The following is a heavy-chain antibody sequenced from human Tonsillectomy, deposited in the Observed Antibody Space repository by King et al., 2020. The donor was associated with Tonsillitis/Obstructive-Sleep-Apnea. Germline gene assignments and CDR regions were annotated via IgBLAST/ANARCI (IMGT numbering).Heavy chain of an antibody. Sequence: VQLQESGPGLVTPSGTLSLTCAVSGGSISSANWWSWVRQPPGKGLEWIGEIYHSGGTNYNPSLKSRLTISVDKSKNQFSLNLTSATAADTAVYYCARNSCFRTSCSLSWHSDLWGRGTLVTVSS. V-gene: IGHV4-4*02. J-gene: IGHJ2*01. D-gene: IGHD2-2*01. CDR2: IYHSGGT. CDR1: GGSISSANW. CDR3: ARNSCFRTSCSLSWHSDL.